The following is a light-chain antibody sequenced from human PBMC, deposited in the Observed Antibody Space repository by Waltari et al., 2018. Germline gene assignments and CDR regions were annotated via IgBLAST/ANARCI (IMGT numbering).Light chain of an antibody. Sequence: QSVLTQPPSASGTPGQRVSISCSGSRSTIGSNTVNWYQQLPGTAPKLLIFITDQRPSGVPDRFSGSKSGTSASLAISGLQSEDEAEYHCAVWDDSLNGPLLGGGTKLTVL. CDR1: RSTIGSNT. J-gene: IGLJ2*01. V-gene: IGLV1-44*01. CDR2: ITD. CDR3: AVWDDSLNGPL.